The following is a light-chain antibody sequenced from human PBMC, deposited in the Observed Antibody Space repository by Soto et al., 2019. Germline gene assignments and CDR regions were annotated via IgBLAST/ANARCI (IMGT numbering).Light chain of an antibody. CDR2: DAS. Sequence: DIQMTQSPSTLSASVGDRVTITCRASQTISTWLAWYQQKPGKAPKLLIYDASSMHSGVPSRFSGSRSGTEFTLTISSLQADDFAPYYCQQYNNYPTTFGRGTRLEIK. CDR1: QTISTW. V-gene: IGKV1-5*01. J-gene: IGKJ5*01. CDR3: QQYNNYPTT.